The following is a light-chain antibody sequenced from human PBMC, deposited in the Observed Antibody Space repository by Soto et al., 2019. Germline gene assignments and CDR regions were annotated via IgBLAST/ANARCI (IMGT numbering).Light chain of an antibody. J-gene: IGKJ3*01. CDR3: QQYGSSPVT. Sequence: EIVLTQSPGILSLSPGERATLSCRASQSVSRSYLAWYQHKPGQAPRLLIYGASSRATGIPDRFSGTGSGTDFTLTISRLEPEDFAVYYCQQYGSSPVTFGPGTKMDIK. CDR2: GAS. CDR1: QSVSRSY. V-gene: IGKV3-20*01.